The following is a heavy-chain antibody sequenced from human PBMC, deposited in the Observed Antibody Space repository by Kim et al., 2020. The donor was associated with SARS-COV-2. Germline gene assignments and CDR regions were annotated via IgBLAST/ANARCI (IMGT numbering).Heavy chain of an antibody. CDR2: INTNTGNP. J-gene: IGHJ6*02. CDR3: ASTGERLRFLRVDGMDV. CDR1: GYTFTSYA. Sequence: ASVKVSFKASGYTFTSYAMNWVRQAPGQGLEWMGWINTNTGNPTYAQGFTGRFVFSLDTSVSPAYLQISSLKAEDTAVYYCASTGERLRFLRVDGMDVWGQGTTVTVSS. V-gene: IGHV7-4-1*02. D-gene: IGHD3-3*01.